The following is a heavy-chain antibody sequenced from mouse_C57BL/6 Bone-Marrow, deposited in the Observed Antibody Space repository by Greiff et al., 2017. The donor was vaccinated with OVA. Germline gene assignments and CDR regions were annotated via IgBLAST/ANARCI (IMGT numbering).Heavy chain of an antibody. Sequence: EVKLVESGGGLVPPGGSLKLSCAASGFTFSDYYMYWVRQTPEKRLEWVAYISNGGGSTYYPDTVKGRFTISRYNAKNTLYLQMSRLKSEDTAMYYCAVDYYWGQGTTLTVSS. J-gene: IGHJ2*01. CDR1: GFTFSDYY. D-gene: IGHD2-4*01. CDR2: ISNGGGST. V-gene: IGHV5-12*01. CDR3: AVDYY.